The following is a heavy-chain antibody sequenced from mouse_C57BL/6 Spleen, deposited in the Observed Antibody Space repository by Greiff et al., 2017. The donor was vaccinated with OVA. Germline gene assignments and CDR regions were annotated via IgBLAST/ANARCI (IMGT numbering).Heavy chain of an antibody. Sequence: EVMLVESGGGLVKPGGSLKLSCAASGFTFSSYAMSWVRQTPEKRLEWVATICDGGSYTYYPDNLKGRFTISRDKAKNNLYLQMSHLKSEDTAMYYCARDLDYYGSSRGYFDVWGTGTTVTVSS. CDR1: GFTFSSYA. V-gene: IGHV5-4*03. D-gene: IGHD1-1*01. CDR2: ICDGGSYT. CDR3: ARDLDYYGSSRGYFDV. J-gene: IGHJ1*03.